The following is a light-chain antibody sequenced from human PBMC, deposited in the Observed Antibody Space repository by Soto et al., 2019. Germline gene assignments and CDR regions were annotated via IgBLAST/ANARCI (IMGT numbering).Light chain of an antibody. J-gene: IGLJ1*01. CDR1: SSNIGACYD. CDR2: ANS. CDR3: QSYDSSLSAYV. V-gene: IGLV1-40*01. Sequence: QSVLTQPPSVSGSPGQRVTISCTGSSSNIGACYDVHWYQQLPGTAPKLLIYANSNRPSGVPDRFSGSKSGTSASLAITGLQAEDEADYYCQSYDSSLSAYVFGTGTKLTVL.